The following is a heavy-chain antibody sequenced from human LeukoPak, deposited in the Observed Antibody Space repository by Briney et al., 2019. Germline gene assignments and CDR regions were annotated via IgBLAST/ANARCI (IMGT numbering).Heavy chain of an antibody. D-gene: IGHD3-22*01. V-gene: IGHV1-18*01. Sequence: GASVKVSCKASGYTFTSYGISWVRQAPGQGLEWMGWISAYNGNTNYAQKLQGRVTMTTDTSTSTAYMELRSLRSDDTAVYYCARVGGLSVYYDSSGYYAYWGQGTLVTVSS. J-gene: IGHJ4*02. CDR3: ARVGGLSVYYDSSGYYAY. CDR1: GYTFTSYG. CDR2: ISAYNGNT.